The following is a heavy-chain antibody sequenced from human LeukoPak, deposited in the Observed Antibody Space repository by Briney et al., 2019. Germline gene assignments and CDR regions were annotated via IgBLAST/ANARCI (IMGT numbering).Heavy chain of an antibody. CDR1: GFTFSSYA. D-gene: IGHD1-26*01. V-gene: IGHV3-30-3*01. CDR3: AGVGSHMEIDY. Sequence: SGGSLRLSCAASGFTFSSYAMHWVRQAPGKGLEWVAVISYDGSNKYYADSVKGRFTISRDNSKNTLYLQMNSLRAEDTAVYYCAGVGSHMEIDYWGQGTLVTVSS. J-gene: IGHJ4*02. CDR2: ISYDGSNK.